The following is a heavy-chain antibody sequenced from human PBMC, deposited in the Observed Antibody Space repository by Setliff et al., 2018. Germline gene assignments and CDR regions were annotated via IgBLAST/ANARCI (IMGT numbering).Heavy chain of an antibody. V-gene: IGHV3-7*01. D-gene: IGHD3-10*01. Sequence: PGGSLRLSCAASGFTFSRYWMSWVRQAPGKGLEWVANIKQDGSEKYYVDSVKGRFTISRDNAKNALYLQVNSLRAEDTAVYYCARDGGTGDSGTYFNIGFDSWGQGTQVTVSS. CDR3: ARDGGTGDSGTYFNIGFDS. J-gene: IGHJ5*01. CDR2: IKQDGSEK. CDR1: GFTFSRYW.